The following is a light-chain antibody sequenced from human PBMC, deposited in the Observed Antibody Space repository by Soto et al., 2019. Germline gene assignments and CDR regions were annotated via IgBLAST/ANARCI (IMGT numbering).Light chain of an antibody. V-gene: IGKV1-39*01. J-gene: IGKJ1*01. CDR1: QSISSY. CDR3: QQSYSTWT. Sequence: DIQMTQSPSSLSASVGDRVTITCRASQSISSYLNWYQQKPGKDPKLLIYAESSLQSGVPSRFSGSGSGTDFTLTISSLQPEDFATYYCQQSYSTWTFGQGTKVDIK. CDR2: AES.